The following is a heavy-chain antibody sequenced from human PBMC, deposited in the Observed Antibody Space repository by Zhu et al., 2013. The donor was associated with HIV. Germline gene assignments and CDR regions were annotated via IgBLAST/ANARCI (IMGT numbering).Heavy chain of an antibody. Sequence: QVQLVQSGTELKMPGASVKVSCNTSGYTFNAYFIHWVRQARGQGLEWVGWINPYNGNTKYSQKFQGRVTLTRDTSTSTAYMELSSLHSDDTAMYYCARDFIYYDHLNGYYLKDAFDMWGQGTRGHRLF. D-gene: IGHD3-9*01. J-gene: IGHJ3*02. CDR3: ARDFIYYDHLNGYYLKDAFDM. CDR2: INPYNGNT. V-gene: IGHV1-2*02. CDR1: GYTFNAYF.